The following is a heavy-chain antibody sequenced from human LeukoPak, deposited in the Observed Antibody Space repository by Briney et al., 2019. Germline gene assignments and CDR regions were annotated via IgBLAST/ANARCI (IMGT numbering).Heavy chain of an antibody. CDR1: GYTFTSYG. V-gene: IGHV1-69*04. CDR3: ARGQSGKDFDY. CDR2: IIPILGIA. J-gene: IGHJ4*02. Sequence: SVKVSCKASGYTFTSYGISWVRQAPGQGLEWMGRIIPILGIANYAQKFQGRVTITADKSTSTAYMELSSLRSEDTAVYYCARGQSGKDFDYWGQGTLVTVSS.